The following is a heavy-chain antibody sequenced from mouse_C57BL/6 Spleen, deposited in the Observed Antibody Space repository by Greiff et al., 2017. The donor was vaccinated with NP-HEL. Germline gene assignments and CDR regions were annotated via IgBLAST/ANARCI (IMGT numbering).Heavy chain of an antibody. CDR1: GYTFTDYN. Sequence: EVKLMESGPELVKPGASVKMSCKASGYTFTDYNMHWVKQSHGKSLEWIGYINPNNGGTSYNQKFKGKATLTVNKSSSTAYMELRSLTSEDSAVYYCARRYYDYDEAMDYWGQGTSVTVSS. CDR3: ARRYYDYDEAMDY. V-gene: IGHV1-22*01. D-gene: IGHD2-4*01. CDR2: INPNNGGT. J-gene: IGHJ4*01.